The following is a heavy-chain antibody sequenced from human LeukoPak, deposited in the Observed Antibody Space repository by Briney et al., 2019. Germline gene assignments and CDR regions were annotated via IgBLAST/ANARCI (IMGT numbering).Heavy chain of an antibody. CDR3: AGTYRYNYYYYMDV. V-gene: IGHV1-2*02. D-gene: IGHD1-1*01. CDR2: INPNSGGT. CDR1: GYTFTGYY. Sequence: ASVKVSCKASGYTFTGYYMHWVRQAPGQGLEWMGWINPNSGGTNYAQKFQGRVTMTRDTSISTAYMELSRLRSDDTAVYYCAGTYRYNYYYYMDVWGKGTTVTISS. J-gene: IGHJ6*03.